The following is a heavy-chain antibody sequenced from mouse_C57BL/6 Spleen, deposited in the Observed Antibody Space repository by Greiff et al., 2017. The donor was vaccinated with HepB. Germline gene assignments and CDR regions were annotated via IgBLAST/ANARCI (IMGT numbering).Heavy chain of an antibody. V-gene: IGHV1-15*01. J-gene: IGHJ4*01. CDR2: IDPETGGT. Sequence: QVQLQQSGAELVRPGASVTLSCKASGYTFTDYEMHWVKQTPVHGLEWIGAIDPETGGTAYNQKFKGKAILTADKSSSTAYMELRSLTSEDSAVYYCTRGGSSGFLYAMDYWGQGTSVTVSS. CDR3: TRGGSSGFLYAMDY. D-gene: IGHD3-2*02. CDR1: GYTFTDYE.